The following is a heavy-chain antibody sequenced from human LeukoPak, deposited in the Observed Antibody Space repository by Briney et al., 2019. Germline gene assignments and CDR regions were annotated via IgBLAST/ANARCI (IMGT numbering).Heavy chain of an antibody. Sequence: GGSLRLSCAASGFTFDDYAMHWVRQAPGKGLEWVAGISWNSGSIDYADSVKGRFTISRDNAKKSLYLQINSLRAEDTALYYRAKDLRLTADAFAVWGQGTMVTVSS. D-gene: IGHD3-10*01. CDR3: AKDLRLTADAFAV. CDR2: ISWNSGSI. V-gene: IGHV3-9*01. J-gene: IGHJ3*01. CDR1: GFTFDDYA.